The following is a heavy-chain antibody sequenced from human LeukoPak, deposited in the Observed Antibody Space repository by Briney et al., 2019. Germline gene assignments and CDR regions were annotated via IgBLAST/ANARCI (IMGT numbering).Heavy chain of an antibody. J-gene: IGHJ4*02. D-gene: IGHD1-26*01. CDR3: AKDQSRVGASDPFDY. CDR1: GFTFSSCA. CDR2: ISGSGATT. Sequence: PGGSLRLSCAASGFTFSSCAMTWVRQAPGKGLEWVSCISGSGATTYYADSVKGRFTISRDNSNNTVYLQMNSLRAEDTAVYYCAKDQSRVGASDPFDYWGQGMQVGVAS. V-gene: IGHV3-23*01.